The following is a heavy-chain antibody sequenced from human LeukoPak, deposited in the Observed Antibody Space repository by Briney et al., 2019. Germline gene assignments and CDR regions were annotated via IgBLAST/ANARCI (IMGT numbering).Heavy chain of an antibody. J-gene: IGHJ4*02. V-gene: IGHV4-34*01. CDR1: GGSFSGYY. Sequence: PSETLSLTCAVYGGSFSGYYWSWIRQPPGKGLEWIGEINHSGSTNYNPSLKSRVTISVDTSKNQFSLKLSSVTAADTAVYYCARVLGSGCYGLIDYWGQGTLVTVSS. CDR2: INHSGST. CDR3: ARVLGSGCYGLIDY. D-gene: IGHD6-19*01.